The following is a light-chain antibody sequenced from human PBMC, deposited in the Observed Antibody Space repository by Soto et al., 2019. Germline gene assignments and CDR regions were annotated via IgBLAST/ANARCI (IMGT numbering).Light chain of an antibody. V-gene: IGLV1-40*01. CDR2: GNS. CDR1: SSNIGAGYD. CDR3: QSYDSSLSGYV. Sequence: QAVVTQPPSVSGAPGQRVTISCTGSSSNIGAGYDVHWYQRLPGTAPKLLIYGNSNRPSGVPDRFSASKSGTSASLAITGLQAEDEADYFCQSYDSSLSGYVFGTGTKLTVL. J-gene: IGLJ1*01.